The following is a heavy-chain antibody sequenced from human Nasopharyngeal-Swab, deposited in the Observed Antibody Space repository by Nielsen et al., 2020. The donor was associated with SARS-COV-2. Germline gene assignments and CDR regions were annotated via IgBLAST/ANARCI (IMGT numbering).Heavy chain of an antibody. CDR1: GYTFTSYA. V-gene: IGHV7-4-1*02. D-gene: IGHD3-3*01. CDR3: ARDRSTITIFGVVILDRGYYYYGMDV. J-gene: IGHJ6*02. Sequence: ASVKVSCKASGYTFTSYAMNWVRQAPGQGLVWMGWINTNTGNPTYAQGFTGRFVFSLDTSVSTAYLQISSLKAEDTAVYYCARDRSTITIFGVVILDRGYYYYGMDVWGQGTTVTVSS. CDR2: INTNTGNP.